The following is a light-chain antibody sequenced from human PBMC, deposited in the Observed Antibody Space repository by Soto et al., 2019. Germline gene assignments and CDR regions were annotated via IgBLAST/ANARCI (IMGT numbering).Light chain of an antibody. Sequence: EIVLTQSPGTLSLSQGGRATLSFRAIQSVSRNYVAGYQQKPGQAPRLLIYGASSRASGIPDRFSGSGSGADFTLSITRLEPEDFALYYCQQYGSTPLTFGGGTKVEIK. CDR1: QSVSRNY. J-gene: IGKJ4*01. V-gene: IGKV3-20*01. CDR3: QQYGSTPLT. CDR2: GAS.